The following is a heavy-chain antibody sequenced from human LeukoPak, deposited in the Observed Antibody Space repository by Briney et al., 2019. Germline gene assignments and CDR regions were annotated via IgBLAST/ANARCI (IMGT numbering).Heavy chain of an antibody. CDR3: ASSLPAAILGAFYI. D-gene: IGHD2-2*01. CDR2: IYYSGST. CDR1: GGPISSGDYY. Sequence: PSETLSLTCTVSGGPISSGDYYWSWIRQPPGKGLEWIGYIYYSGSTYYNPSLKSRVTISVDTSKNQFSLKLSSVTAADTAVYYCASSLPAAILGAFYIWGQGTMVTVSS. J-gene: IGHJ3*02. V-gene: IGHV4-30-4*08.